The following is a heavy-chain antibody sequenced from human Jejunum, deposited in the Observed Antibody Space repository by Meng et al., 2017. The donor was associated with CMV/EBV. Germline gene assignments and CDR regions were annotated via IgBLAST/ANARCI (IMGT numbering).Heavy chain of an antibody. Sequence: EDKFSDNDINWVRQPTGQELEWIGWMNPRFGTAGYAQKFQGRLTITRDTSRSTIYMELRSLTSDDTAVYYCARVSSSDLSSPLDYWGQGTLVTVSS. J-gene: IGHJ4*02. CDR3: ARVSSSDLSSPLDY. CDR1: EDKFSDND. V-gene: IGHV1-8*03. CDR2: MNPRFGTA.